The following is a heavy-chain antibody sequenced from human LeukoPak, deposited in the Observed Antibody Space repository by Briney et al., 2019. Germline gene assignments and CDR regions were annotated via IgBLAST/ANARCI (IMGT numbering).Heavy chain of an antibody. CDR1: GGSISSYY. J-gene: IGHJ4*02. Sequence: SETLSLTRTVSGGSISSYYWSWIRQPPGKGLEWIGYIYYSGSTNYNPSLKSRVTISVDTSKNQFSLKLSSVTAADTAVYYCARDLGDYGDYWGQGTLVTVSS. D-gene: IGHD4-17*01. V-gene: IGHV4-59*01. CDR3: ARDLGDYGDY. CDR2: IYYSGST.